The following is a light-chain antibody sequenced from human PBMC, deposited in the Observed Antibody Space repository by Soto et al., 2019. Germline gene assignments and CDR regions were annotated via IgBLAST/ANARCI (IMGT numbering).Light chain of an antibody. CDR3: SSYTSSSTRV. J-gene: IGLJ1*01. V-gene: IGLV2-14*01. Sequence: QSALTQPATVSESPGQSITISCTGTSSDVGGYDYVSWYQQHPGKAPKLMIYDVSNRPSGVSNRFSGSKSGNTASLTISGLQAEDEADYYCSSYTSSSTRVFGTGTKLTVL. CDR2: DVS. CDR1: SSDVGGYDY.